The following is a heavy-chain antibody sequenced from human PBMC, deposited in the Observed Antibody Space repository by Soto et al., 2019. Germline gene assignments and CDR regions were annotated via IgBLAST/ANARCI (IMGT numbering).Heavy chain of an antibody. V-gene: IGHV1-18*01. CDR2: ISTYDDKT. CDR1: GYSFRPHG. Sequence: QVQLVQSGAEVKKPGASVKVSCRDSGYSFRPHGISWVRQAPGQGLEWMGWISTYDDKTNFPQKGQGRITMTTDTSTSTAYMELRSLRSDDTAVYFCARDLGYCNSSGCVRKWFDPWGQGTLVTVSS. CDR3: ARDLGYCNSSGCVRKWFDP. J-gene: IGHJ5*02. D-gene: IGHD2-2*01.